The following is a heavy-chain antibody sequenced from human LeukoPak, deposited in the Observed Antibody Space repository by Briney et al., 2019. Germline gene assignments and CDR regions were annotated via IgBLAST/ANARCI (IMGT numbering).Heavy chain of an antibody. CDR1: DGSVSSSGYD. V-gene: IGHV4-39*01. Sequence: SETLSLTCSVSDGSVSSSGYDWGWIRQPPGMGLEWIGSMYYSGTTYYNPSLKSRVTISADTSENQFSLKLTSVTAADAAVYYCARHRGLHSWLNEPFDYWGQGTLVTVSS. CDR3: ARHRGLHSWLNEPFDY. D-gene: IGHD1-1*01. CDR2: MYYSGTT. J-gene: IGHJ4*02.